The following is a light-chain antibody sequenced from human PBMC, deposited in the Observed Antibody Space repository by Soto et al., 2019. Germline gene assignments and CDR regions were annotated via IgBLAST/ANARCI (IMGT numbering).Light chain of an antibody. CDR2: SSS. J-gene: IGKJ4*01. Sequence: ELVLTQSPGTLSLSPGDRATLSCRASQSVSSTYLAWYQQRPGQAPRLLIYSSSSRASGIPDRFSGSGSGTDFTLTISRLEPEDFATYYCQQLWTYPLTFGGGTKVEI. CDR1: QSVSSTY. CDR3: QQLWTYPLT. V-gene: IGKV3-20*01.